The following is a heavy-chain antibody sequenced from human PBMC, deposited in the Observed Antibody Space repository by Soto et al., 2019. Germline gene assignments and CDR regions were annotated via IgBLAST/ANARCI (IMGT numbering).Heavy chain of an antibody. CDR1: GFSISTNKVG. J-gene: IGHJ4*02. V-gene: IGHV2-5*01. Sequence: EFGPKRESNRETLALTVTFGGFSISTNKVGVGWIRQPPGKALEWLAHVYWNDAKYYSLSLKTRLTITKDTSKNQVVLTMTNMDPVDTATYFCAHLNTRGYYFDYWRQGALVTV. CDR2: VYWNDAK. CDR3: AHLNTRGYYFDY.